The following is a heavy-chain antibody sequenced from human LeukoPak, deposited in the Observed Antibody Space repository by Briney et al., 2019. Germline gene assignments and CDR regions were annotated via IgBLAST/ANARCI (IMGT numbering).Heavy chain of an antibody. J-gene: IGHJ4*02. D-gene: IGHD2-2*01. Sequence: SVKVSCKASGGTFNSHAISWVRQAPGQGLEWMGRIIPLYATANYAQKFKGRVTITADSSTSTAYMELNSLRSDDTAVFYCVAVSAAGHLDSWGQGTLVTVSS. CDR3: VAVSAAGHLDS. V-gene: IGHV1-69*06. CDR1: GGTFNSHA. CDR2: IIPLYATA.